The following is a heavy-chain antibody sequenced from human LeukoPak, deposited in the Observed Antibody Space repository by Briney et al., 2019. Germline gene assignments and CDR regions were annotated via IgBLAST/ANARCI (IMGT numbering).Heavy chain of an antibody. Sequence: GGSLRLSCAASGFTFSSYAMSWVRQAPGKGLEWVSAISGSGGSTYYADSVKGRFTISRDNSKNTLYLQMNSLRAEDTAVYYCAVGGVVPAARPGWFDPWGQGTLVTVSS. V-gene: IGHV3-23*01. CDR2: ISGSGGST. CDR1: GFTFSSYA. D-gene: IGHD2-2*01. J-gene: IGHJ5*02. CDR3: AVGGVVPAARPGWFDP.